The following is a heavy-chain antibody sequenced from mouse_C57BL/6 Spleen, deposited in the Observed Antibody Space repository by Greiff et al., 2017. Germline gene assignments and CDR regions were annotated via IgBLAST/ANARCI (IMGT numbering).Heavy chain of an antibody. D-gene: IGHD1-1*01. Sequence: VQLQQSGAELVRPGTSVKVSCKASGYAFTNYLIEWVKQRPGQGLEWIGVINPGSGGTNYTEKFKGKATLTADKSSSTAYMQLSSLTSEDSAVYFCARSPLFITTVVAHWYFDVWGTGTTVTVSS. CDR3: ARSPLFITTVVAHWYFDV. CDR1: GYAFTNYL. V-gene: IGHV1-54*01. CDR2: INPGSGGT. J-gene: IGHJ1*03.